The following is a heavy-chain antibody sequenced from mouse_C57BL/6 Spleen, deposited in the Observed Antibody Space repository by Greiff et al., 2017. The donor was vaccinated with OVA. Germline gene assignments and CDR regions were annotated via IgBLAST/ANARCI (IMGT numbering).Heavy chain of an antibody. J-gene: IGHJ4*01. CDR1: GYTFTDHT. D-gene: IGHD1-1*01. CDR2: IYPRDGST. CDR3: ARWGFTTNHYYAMDY. Sequence: QVQLQQSDAELVKPGASVKISCKVSGYTFTDHTIHWMKQRPEQGLEWIGYIYPRDGSTKYNEKFKGKATLTADKSSSTAYMQLNSLTSEDSADYCCARWGFTTNHYYAMDYWGQGTSVTVSS. V-gene: IGHV1-78*01.